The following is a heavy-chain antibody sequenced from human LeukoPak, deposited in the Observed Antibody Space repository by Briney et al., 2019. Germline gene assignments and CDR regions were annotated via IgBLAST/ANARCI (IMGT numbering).Heavy chain of an antibody. J-gene: IGHJ6*02. V-gene: IGHV1-3*01. D-gene: IGHD5-24*01. CDR3: ARDQGDGYNWRYYYYGMDV. CDR2: INAGNGNT. CDR1: GYTFTSYA. Sequence: GASVKVSCKASGYTFTSYAMHWVRQAPGQRLEWRGWINAGNGNTKYSQKFQGRVTITRDTSASTAYMELSSLRSEDTAVYYCARDQGDGYNWRYYYYGMDVWGQGPTVTVSS.